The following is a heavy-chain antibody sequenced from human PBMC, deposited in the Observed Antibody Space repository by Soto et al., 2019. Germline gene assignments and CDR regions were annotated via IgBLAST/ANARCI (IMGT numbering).Heavy chain of an antibody. CDR2: IKEDGSEK. CDR3: TRGHPSIYNY. Sequence: VGSLRLSCAASGFTFSNYWMSWVRQAPGKGLEWVANIKEDGSEKYYVDSVKGRFTISRDNAKNSLYLQMSSLRPEDTAVHYCTRGHPSIYNYWGQGTLVTVSS. V-gene: IGHV3-7*01. D-gene: IGHD2-2*02. J-gene: IGHJ4*02. CDR1: GFTFSNYW.